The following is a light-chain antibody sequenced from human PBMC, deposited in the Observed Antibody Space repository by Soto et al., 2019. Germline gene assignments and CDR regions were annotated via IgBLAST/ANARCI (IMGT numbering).Light chain of an antibody. J-gene: IGLJ2*01. CDR3: QVWDNSGDHQGV. V-gene: IGLV3-21*04. CDR1: NIGSKS. CDR2: YDS. Sequence: SYELTQPPSVSVAPGKTARITCGGNNIGSKSVHWYQHKPGQAPVLVIYYDSDRPSGIPERFSGSNSGNTATLTISRVEAGDEADYYCQVWDNSGDHQGVFGGGTKLTVL.